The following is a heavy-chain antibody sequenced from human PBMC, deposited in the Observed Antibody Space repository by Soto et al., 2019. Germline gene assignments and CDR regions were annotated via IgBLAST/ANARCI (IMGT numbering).Heavy chain of an antibody. J-gene: IGHJ4*02. CDR1: GVTFSSYA. CDR3: ARGRDGYNYGTLCY. Sequence: SVKVSCKASGVTFSSYAISWVRQAPLRGREWMGGIIPIFGTANYAQKFKGRVTITADKSQSTAYMELSSLRSEDTAVYYCARGRDGYNYGTLCYWGQGSLVTGSS. D-gene: IGHD5-12*01. CDR2: IIPIFGTA. V-gene: IGHV1-69*06.